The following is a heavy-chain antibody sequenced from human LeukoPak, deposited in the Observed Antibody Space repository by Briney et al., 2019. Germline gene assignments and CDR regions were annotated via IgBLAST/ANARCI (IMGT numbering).Heavy chain of an antibody. V-gene: IGHV3-30*04. CDR2: ISYDGSNK. J-gene: IGHJ4*02. CDR1: GFTFSSYA. D-gene: IGHD6-13*01. CDR3: ARDVGSSSSAALDY. Sequence: PGRSLRLSCAASGFTFSSYAMHWVRQAPGKGLEWVAVISYDGSNKYYADSVKGRFTISRDNPKNSLYLQMNSLRAEDTAVYYCARDVGSSSSAALDYWGQGTLVTVSS.